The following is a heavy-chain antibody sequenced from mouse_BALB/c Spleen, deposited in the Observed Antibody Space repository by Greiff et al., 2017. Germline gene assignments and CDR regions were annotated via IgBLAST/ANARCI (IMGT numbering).Heavy chain of an antibody. Sequence: EVQLVESGPSLVKPSQTLSLTCSVTGDSITSGYWNWIRKFPGNKLEYMGYISYSGSTYYNPSLKSRISITRDTSKNQYYLQLNSVTTEDTATYYCARYDYGSSYGFAYWGQGTLVTVSA. CDR2: ISYSGST. CDR3: ARYDYGSSYGFAY. V-gene: IGHV3-8*02. CDR1: GDSITSGY. J-gene: IGHJ3*01. D-gene: IGHD1-1*01.